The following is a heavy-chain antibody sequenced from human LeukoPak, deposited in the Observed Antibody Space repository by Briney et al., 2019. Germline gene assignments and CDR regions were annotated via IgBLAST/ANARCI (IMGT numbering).Heavy chain of an antibody. CDR3: ARMELRYFDWSYHGYNFDY. J-gene: IGHJ4*02. D-gene: IGHD3-9*01. V-gene: IGHV4-39*01. CDR1: GDSITSSNYY. CDR2: IYYSGST. Sequence: PSETLSLTCTVSGDSITSSNYYCGWIRQPPGKGLEWIGSIYYSGSTYYNPSLKSRVTISVDTSKDQFSLKLTSVTAPDTGVFYCARMELRYFDWSYHGYNFDYWGQGARVTVSS.